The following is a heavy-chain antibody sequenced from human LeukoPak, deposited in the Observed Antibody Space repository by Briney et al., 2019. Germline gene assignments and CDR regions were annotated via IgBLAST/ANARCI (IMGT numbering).Heavy chain of an antibody. J-gene: IGHJ4*02. V-gene: IGHV3-7*01. CDR2: IDPDGSEK. D-gene: IGHD3-10*01. CDR3: ARLYYFGDNNWRYFDN. CDR1: GFTFNSYW. Sequence: PGGSLRLSCAASGFTFNSYWMSWGRQAPGKGLEGVANIDPDGSEKQYGASVKGRFTTSRDNAKNSLYLKMNSLRAEDTAIYYCARLYYFGDNNWRYFDNWGQGTLVTVSS.